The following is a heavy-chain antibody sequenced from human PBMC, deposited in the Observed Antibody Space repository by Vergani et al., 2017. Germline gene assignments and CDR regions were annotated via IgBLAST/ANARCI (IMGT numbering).Heavy chain of an antibody. J-gene: IGHJ6*03. CDR1: GFTFDDYA. CDR3: AKDGGSGAAAYYYYYYMDV. Sequence: EVQLVESGGGLVQPGRSLRLSCAASGFTFDDYAMHWVRQAPGKGLEWVSGISWNSGSIGYADSVKGRFTISRDNAKNSLYLQMNSLGAEDTALYYCAKDGGSGAAAYYYYYYMDVWGKGTTVTVSS. CDR2: ISWNSGSI. V-gene: IGHV3-9*01. D-gene: IGHD1-26*01.